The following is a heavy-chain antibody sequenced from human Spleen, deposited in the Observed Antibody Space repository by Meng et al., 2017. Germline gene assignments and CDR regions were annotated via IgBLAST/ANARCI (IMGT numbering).Heavy chain of an antibody. CDR1: GFTFSSFA. V-gene: IGHV3-23*01. CDR3: AKGATEAPLFDY. J-gene: IGHJ4*02. Sequence: GGSLRLSCAASGFTFSSFAMSWVRQAPGKGLECVSVISGSGGSTYYADSVKGRFTISRDNSKNTLYLQMNSLRAEDTAVYYCAKGATEAPLFDYWGQGTLVTVSS. CDR2: ISGSGGST. D-gene: IGHD1-26*01.